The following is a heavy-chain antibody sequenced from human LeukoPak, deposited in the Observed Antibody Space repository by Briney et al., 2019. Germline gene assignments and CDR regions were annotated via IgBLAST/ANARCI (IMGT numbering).Heavy chain of an antibody. CDR1: GGSFSGYY. V-gene: IGHV4-34*01. CDR2: INHSGST. J-gene: IGHJ4*02. CDR3: ASRSGLLWFGEFNY. Sequence: PSETLSLTCAVYGGSFSGYYWNWIRQPPGKGLEWIGEINHSGSTNYNPSLKSRVTISVDTSKNQFSLKLSSVTAADTAVYYCASRSGLLWFGEFNYWGQGTLVTVSS. D-gene: IGHD3-10*01.